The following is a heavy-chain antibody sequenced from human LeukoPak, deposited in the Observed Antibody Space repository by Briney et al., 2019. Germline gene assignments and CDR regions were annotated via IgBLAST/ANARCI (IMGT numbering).Heavy chain of an antibody. D-gene: IGHD3-10*01. J-gene: IGHJ4*02. CDR2: ICGSGGCA. Sequence: GGSLTLSCAASGFTFSNYAMSWVRQAPGEGLEWVSAICGSGGCAYYADSVKGRFTISRDNSKNTLYLQMNSLRAEDTAVYYCAKEDSGSYYNSYFDTWGQGTLVAVSS. CDR1: GFTFSNYA. V-gene: IGHV3-23*01. CDR3: AKEDSGSYYNSYFDT.